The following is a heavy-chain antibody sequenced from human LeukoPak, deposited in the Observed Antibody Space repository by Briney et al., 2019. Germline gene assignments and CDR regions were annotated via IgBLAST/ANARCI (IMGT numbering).Heavy chain of an antibody. J-gene: IGHJ4*02. Sequence: ASVKVSCKASGYTFTSYAMHWVRQAPGQRLEWMGWINAGDGNTKYSQKFQGRVTMTRDTSTSTVYMELSSLRSEDTAVYYCARDPPSGSSYYFDYWGQGTLVTVSS. V-gene: IGHV1-3*01. CDR2: INAGDGNT. CDR3: ARDPPSGSSYYFDY. CDR1: GYTFTSYA. D-gene: IGHD1-26*01.